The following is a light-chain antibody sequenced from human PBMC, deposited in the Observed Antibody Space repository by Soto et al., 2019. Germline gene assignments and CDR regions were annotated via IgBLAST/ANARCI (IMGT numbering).Light chain of an antibody. V-gene: IGKV3-15*01. J-gene: IGKJ4*01. CDR3: QQYYSWPPLT. CDR1: QSVSSN. Sequence: EIVMTQSPATLSVSPVERATLSCRASQSVSSNLAWYQQKPGQAPRLLIYGASTRATGIPARFSGSGSGTEFTLTISSLQSEDLAVYYCQQYYSWPPLTFGGGTKVEIK. CDR2: GAS.